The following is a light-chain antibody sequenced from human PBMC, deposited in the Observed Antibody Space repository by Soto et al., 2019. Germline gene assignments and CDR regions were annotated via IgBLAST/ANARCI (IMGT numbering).Light chain of an antibody. CDR3: QQCDNLPYT. V-gene: IGKV1-33*01. CDR1: QDINNY. J-gene: IGKJ2*01. CDR2: DAS. Sequence: DVLMTQSPSSLSASVGDRVTITCQASQDINNYLNWYQQKPGKAPKLLIYDASNLETGVPLRFSGSGSGTEFTFNISRLQPEDIATYYCQQCDNLPYTFGQGTKLEMK.